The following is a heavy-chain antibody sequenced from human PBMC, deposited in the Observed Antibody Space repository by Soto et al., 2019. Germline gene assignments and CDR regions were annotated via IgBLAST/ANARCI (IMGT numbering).Heavy chain of an antibody. D-gene: IGHD1-26*01. CDR2: INPSGGST. CDR1: GYTFTSYY. CDR3: ARDRPWVGDAFDI. V-gene: IGHV1-46*03. J-gene: IGHJ3*02. Sequence: QVQLVQSGAEVKKPGASVKVSCKASGYTFTSYYMHWVRQAPGQGLEWMGIINPSGGSTSYAQKLQGRVTMTRDTSTRTVYMELSSLRSEDTAVYYCARDRPWVGDAFDIWGQGTMVTVSS.